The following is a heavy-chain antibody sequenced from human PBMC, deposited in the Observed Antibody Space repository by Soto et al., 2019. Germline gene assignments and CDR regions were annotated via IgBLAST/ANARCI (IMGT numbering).Heavy chain of an antibody. Sequence: ASVKVSCKASGYTFTSYAMHWVRQAPGQRLEWMGGINAGNGNTKYSQKFQGRVTITRDTSASTAYMELSSLRSEDTAVYYCARSLRFLEGLFDYWGQGTRVTVSS. D-gene: IGHD3-3*01. V-gene: IGHV1-3*01. CDR2: INAGNGNT. CDR1: GYTFTSYA. J-gene: IGHJ4*02. CDR3: ARSLRFLEGLFDY.